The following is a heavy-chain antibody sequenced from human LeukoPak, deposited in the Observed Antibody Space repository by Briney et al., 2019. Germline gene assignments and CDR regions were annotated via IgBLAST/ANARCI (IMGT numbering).Heavy chain of an antibody. CDR3: ARDDYNTLGYNFHY. CDR2: INWDNDGI. CDR1: GFTFADHA. D-gene: IGHD1-1*01. J-gene: IGHJ4*02. Sequence: PGGSLRLSCVASGFTFADHAMHWVRRAPGQGLEWVTGINWDNDGIVYAASVRGRFTVSRDNAKNTLYLQMNRLGPEDTAFYYCARDDYNTLGYNFHYWGQGTLVTVSS. V-gene: IGHV3-9*01.